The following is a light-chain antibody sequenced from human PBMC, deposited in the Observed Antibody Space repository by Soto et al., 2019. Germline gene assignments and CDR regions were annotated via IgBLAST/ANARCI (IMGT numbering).Light chain of an antibody. CDR1: QSVTNS. V-gene: IGKV3-11*01. Sequence: EMVFTQSPVSLSLSPVERATLCCRASQSVTNSLAWYQQKPGQATRLLVYDASNRATGIQTRFSGSGSGTDFTLTISNLEPEDFAVYYCQQHISWPLTFGGGTKVDIK. CDR3: QQHISWPLT. CDR2: DAS. J-gene: IGKJ4*01.